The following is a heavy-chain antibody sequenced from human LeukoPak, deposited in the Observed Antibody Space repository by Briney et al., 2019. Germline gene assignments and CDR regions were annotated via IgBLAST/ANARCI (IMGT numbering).Heavy chain of an antibody. D-gene: IGHD3-10*01. Sequence: GRSLRLSCAASGFTFRSYGMHWVRQAPGKGLEWVAVISYDGINTHYADSVRGRFTISRDISKDTLYLQINSLRPEDAAVYYCAREPHTHSSGTPYNWFAPWGQGTLVTVSS. CDR1: GFTFRSYG. CDR2: ISYDGINT. V-gene: IGHV3-30*03. J-gene: IGHJ5*02. CDR3: AREPHTHSSGTPYNWFAP.